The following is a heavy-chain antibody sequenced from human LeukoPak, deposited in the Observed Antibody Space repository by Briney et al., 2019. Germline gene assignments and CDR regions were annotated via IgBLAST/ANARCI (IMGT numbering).Heavy chain of an antibody. V-gene: IGHV3-23*01. J-gene: IGHJ6*03. CDR2: SGSGVST. D-gene: IGHD3-9*01. Sequence: GGSLRLSCAASGFTFSSFGMSWVRQAPGKGLEWVSASGSGVSTYYADSVKGRFTISRDNSKNSLYLQMNSLRAEDTAVYYCAKCILTGYYKGYMDVWGKGTTVTISS. CDR1: GFTFSSFG. CDR3: AKCILTGYYKGYMDV.